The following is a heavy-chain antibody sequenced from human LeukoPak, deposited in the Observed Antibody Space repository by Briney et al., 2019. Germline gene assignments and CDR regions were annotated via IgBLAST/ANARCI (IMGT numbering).Heavy chain of an antibody. Sequence: SGGSLRLSCAASGFTFSSYAMSWVRQAPGKGLEWVSAISGSGGSTYYTDSVEGRFTISRDNSKNTLYLQMNSLRAEDTAVYYCAKYKENIVVVPAAMDYWGQGTLVTVSS. J-gene: IGHJ4*02. CDR3: AKYKENIVVVPAAMDY. CDR2: ISGSGGST. CDR1: GFTFSSYA. D-gene: IGHD2-2*01. V-gene: IGHV3-23*01.